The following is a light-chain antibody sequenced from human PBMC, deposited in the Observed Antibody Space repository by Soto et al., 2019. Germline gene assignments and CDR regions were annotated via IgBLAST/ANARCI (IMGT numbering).Light chain of an antibody. V-gene: IGLV2-14*01. CDR2: DVS. CDR3: GSYTTSSNYV. J-gene: IGLJ1*01. Sequence: QSLLTQPSALSGPPGQSITISFTGTSSDIDAYNYVSWYQQHPGKAPKLMIYDVSNRPSGISNRFSGSKSGNTASLTISGLQAEDEADYYCGSYTTSSNYVFGTGTKVTVL. CDR1: SSDIDAYNY.